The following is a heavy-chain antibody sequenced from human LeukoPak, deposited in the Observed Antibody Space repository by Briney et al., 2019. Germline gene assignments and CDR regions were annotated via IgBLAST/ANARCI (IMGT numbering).Heavy chain of an antibody. CDR2: ISAYNGNT. D-gene: IGHD2-2*01. CDR1: GYTFTSYG. V-gene: IGHV1-18*01. CDR3: ARDYCSSTSCLFDY. Sequence: ASVKVSCKAFGYTFTSYGFSWVRQAPGQGLEWMGWISAYNGNTNYAQKLQGRVTMTTDTSTSTAYMELRSLRSDDTAVYYCARDYCSSTSCLFDYWGQGTLVTVSS. J-gene: IGHJ4*02.